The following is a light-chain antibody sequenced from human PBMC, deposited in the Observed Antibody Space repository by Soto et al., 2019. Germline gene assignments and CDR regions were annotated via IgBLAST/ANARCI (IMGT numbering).Light chain of an antibody. CDR3: QQYGSSPRT. V-gene: IGKV3-20*01. Sequence: EIVLTQSPGTLSLSPGERVTLSCRASQSVNNNFLSWYQQKPGQAPRLLIYAASSGATGIPDRFSGSGSGTDFTLTINRLEPEDFVVYYCQQYGSSPRTFGQGTKVEIK. J-gene: IGKJ1*01. CDR1: QSVNNNF. CDR2: AAS.